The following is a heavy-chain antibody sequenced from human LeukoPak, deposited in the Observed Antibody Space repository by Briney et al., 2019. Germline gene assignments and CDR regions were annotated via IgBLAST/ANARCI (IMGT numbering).Heavy chain of an antibody. Sequence: QPGGSLRLSCAASGFTFSAYGMSWVRQAPGKGLEWVANIKQDGSEKYYMDSVKGRFTISRDNAKNSLYLQMNSLRAEHRAVFYCARNLIPEQLVLNFWGQGPLVTVSS. V-gene: IGHV3-7*01. CDR2: IKQDGSEK. CDR1: GFTFSAYG. D-gene: IGHD6-13*01. J-gene: IGHJ4*02. CDR3: ARNLIPEQLVLNF.